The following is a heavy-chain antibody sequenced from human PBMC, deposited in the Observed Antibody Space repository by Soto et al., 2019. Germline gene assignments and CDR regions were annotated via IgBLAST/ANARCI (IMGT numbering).Heavy chain of an antibody. CDR1: GFTFSSYW. Sequence: EVQLVESGGGLVQPGGSLRLSCAASGFTFSSYWMHWVRHAPGKGLVWVSGINGDGSTATYADSVKGRFIISRDNAKNMLYLQMNSLTAEDTAVYYCARPRYDGSGTPFDHWGQGTLVTVSS. CDR2: INGDGSTA. V-gene: IGHV3-74*01. J-gene: IGHJ4*02. CDR3: ARPRYDGSGTPFDH. D-gene: IGHD3-22*01.